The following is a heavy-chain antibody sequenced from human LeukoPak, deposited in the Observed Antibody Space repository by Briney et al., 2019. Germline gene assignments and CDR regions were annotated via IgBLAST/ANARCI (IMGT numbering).Heavy chain of an antibody. CDR2: MNPNSGNT. J-gene: IGHJ6*02. CDR3: ARGGMANYDILTGYGYYYYGMDV. Sequence: ASVKVSSKASGYTFTSYDINWVRQATGQGLEWMGWMNPNSGNTGYAQKFQGRVTMTRNTSISTAYMELSSLRSEDTAVYYCARGGMANYDILTGYGYYYYGMDVWGQGTTVTVSS. V-gene: IGHV1-8*01. CDR1: GYTFTSYD. D-gene: IGHD3-9*01.